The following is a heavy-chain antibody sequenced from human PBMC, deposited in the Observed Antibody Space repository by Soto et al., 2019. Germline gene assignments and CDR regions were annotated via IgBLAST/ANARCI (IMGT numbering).Heavy chain of an antibody. J-gene: IGHJ6*02. Sequence: GASGKVSCKASGYTFTSYGISWVRQAPGQGLEWMGWISAYNGNTNYAQKLQGRVTMTTDTSTSTAYMELRSLRSDDTAVYYCARTRKITYSNRGDYGMDVWGQGTTVTVSS. D-gene: IGHD4-4*01. CDR2: ISAYNGNT. CDR3: ARTRKITYSNRGDYGMDV. CDR1: GYTFTSYG. V-gene: IGHV1-18*01.